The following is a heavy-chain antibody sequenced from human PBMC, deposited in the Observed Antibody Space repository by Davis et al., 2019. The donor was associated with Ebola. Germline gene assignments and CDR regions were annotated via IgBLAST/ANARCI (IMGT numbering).Heavy chain of an antibody. CDR3: AKGDNSGWYGVDY. Sequence: GESLKISCAASGFTFSSYWMHWVRQAPGKGLVWVSRINPDGSFTDYADSVKGRFSISRDSTSNTLYLQMNGLRAKDTAVYYCAKGDNSGWYGVDYWGQGTLVTVSS. CDR2: INPDGSFT. J-gene: IGHJ4*02. CDR1: GFTFSSYW. D-gene: IGHD6-19*01. V-gene: IGHV3-74*01.